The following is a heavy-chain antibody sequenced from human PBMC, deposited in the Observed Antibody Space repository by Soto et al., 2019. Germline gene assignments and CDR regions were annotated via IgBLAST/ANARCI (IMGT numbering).Heavy chain of an antibody. D-gene: IGHD6-13*01. Sequence: TLSLTCTVSGGSISSGDYYWSWIRQPPGKGLEWIGYIYYSGSTYYNPSLKSRVTISVDTSKNQFSLKLSSVTAADTAVYYCARDRVGAAAGNYYYYGMDVWGQGTTVTVSS. J-gene: IGHJ6*02. CDR1: GGSISSGDYY. V-gene: IGHV4-30-4*01. CDR3: ARDRVGAAAGNYYYYGMDV. CDR2: IYYSGST.